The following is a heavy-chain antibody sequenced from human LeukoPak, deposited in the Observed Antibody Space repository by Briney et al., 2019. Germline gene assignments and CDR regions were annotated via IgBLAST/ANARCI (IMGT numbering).Heavy chain of an antibody. D-gene: IGHD4-17*01. Sequence: SETLSLTCTVSGGSISSSYYYWGWLRQPPGKGLEWIGSIYSSGSTYYNPSLKSRVTISVDTSKNQFSLKLTSVTAADTAVYYCARILRGQNYYGYLDYWGQGTLVTVSS. J-gene: IGHJ4*02. CDR1: GGSISSSYYY. V-gene: IGHV4-39*07. CDR2: IYSSGST. CDR3: ARILRGQNYYGYLDY.